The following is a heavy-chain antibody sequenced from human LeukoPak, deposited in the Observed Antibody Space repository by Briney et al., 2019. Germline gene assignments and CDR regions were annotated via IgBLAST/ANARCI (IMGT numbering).Heavy chain of an antibody. Sequence: GGSLRLSCAASGFTFSSYAMNWVRQAPGKGLEWVSAISGSGDNTYYADSVKGRFTISRDNSKNTLYLQMNSLRADDTAVYYCAKGPSSTVISPFDYWGQGTLVTVSS. CDR3: AKGPSSTVISPFDY. CDR1: GFTFSSYA. V-gene: IGHV3-23*01. J-gene: IGHJ4*02. CDR2: ISGSGDNT. D-gene: IGHD4-17*01.